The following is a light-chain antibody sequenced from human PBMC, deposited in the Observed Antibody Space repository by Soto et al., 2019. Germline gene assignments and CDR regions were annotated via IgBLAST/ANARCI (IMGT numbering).Light chain of an antibody. Sequence: ELVLTQSPATLSLSPWERATLSCRASQIVSTYLAWYQQKPGQAPRLLIYDASNRATGIPARFSGSGSGTDFTLTISSLEPEDFAVYYCQQRSNWPSITFGQGTRLEIK. J-gene: IGKJ5*01. CDR1: QIVSTY. CDR2: DAS. CDR3: QQRSNWPSIT. V-gene: IGKV3-11*01.